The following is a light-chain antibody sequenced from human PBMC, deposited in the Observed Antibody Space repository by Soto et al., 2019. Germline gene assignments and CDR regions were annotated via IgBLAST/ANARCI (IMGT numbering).Light chain of an antibody. Sequence: DIQMTQSPSSLSASVGDRITITCRASQSIDKYLNWYQEKPGKAPKLLIYAASSLHNGVPSRFIGSGSGTYWTLTVSGLQPDDFASYYCQQSYSTPGTFGQGTKVEI. CDR3: QQSYSTPGT. J-gene: IGKJ1*01. CDR1: QSIDKY. CDR2: AAS. V-gene: IGKV1-39*01.